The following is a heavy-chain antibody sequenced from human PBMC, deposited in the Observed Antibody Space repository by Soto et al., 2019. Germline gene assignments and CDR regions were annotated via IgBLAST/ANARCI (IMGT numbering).Heavy chain of an antibody. Sequence: QVQLVQSGAEVKKPGSSVKVSCKASGGTFSSYTISWVRQAPGQGLEWMGRIIPILGIANYAQKFQGRVTITADKSTSTAYMELSSLRSEDTAVYYCARGAIAARPGSEYYYYYMDVWGKGTTVTVSS. CDR1: GGTFSSYT. CDR2: IIPILGIA. CDR3: ARGAIAARPGSEYYYYYMDV. D-gene: IGHD6-6*01. V-gene: IGHV1-69*02. J-gene: IGHJ6*03.